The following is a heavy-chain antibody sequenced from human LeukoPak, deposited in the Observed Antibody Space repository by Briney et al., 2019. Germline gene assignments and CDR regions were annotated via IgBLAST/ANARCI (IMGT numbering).Heavy chain of an antibody. D-gene: IGHD1-26*01. V-gene: IGHV3-23*01. CDR3: TRRVGGTPDH. CDR1: GFTFSSYV. J-gene: IGHJ5*02. CDR2: IGTHSTST. Sequence: GGSLRLSCAASGFTFSSYVMTWVRQAPGAGLEWVSAIGTHSTSTDYPDSVKGRFTISRDDSKNTVFLQMTSLRVEDTALYYCTRRVGGTPDHWGLGTLVTVSS.